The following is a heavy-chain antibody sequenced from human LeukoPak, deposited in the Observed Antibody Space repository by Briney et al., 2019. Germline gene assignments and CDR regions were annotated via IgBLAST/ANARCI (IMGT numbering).Heavy chain of an antibody. D-gene: IGHD3-9*01. J-gene: IGHJ3*02. Sequence: ASVKVSCKASGYTFTSYGISWVRQAPGQGLEWMGWISAYNGNTNYAQKLQGRVTMTTDTSTSTAYMELRSLRSDDTAVYYCARGWHYDILTGYLQIDAFDIWGQGTMVTVSS. CDR2: ISAYNGNT. V-gene: IGHV1-18*01. CDR1: GYTFTSYG. CDR3: ARGWHYDILTGYLQIDAFDI.